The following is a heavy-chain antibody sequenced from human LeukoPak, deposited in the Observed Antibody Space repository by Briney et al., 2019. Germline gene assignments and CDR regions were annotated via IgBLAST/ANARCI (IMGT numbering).Heavy chain of an antibody. CDR2: INPNSGGT. CDR3: AVLYCSSTSCQEHIWFDP. V-gene: IGHV1-2*02. CDR1: GYTFTGYY. D-gene: IGHD2-2*01. Sequence: ASVKVSCEASGYTFTGYYMHWVRQAPGQGLEWMGWINPNSGGTNYAQKFQDRVTMTRDTSISTAYMELSRLRSDDTAVYYCAVLYCSSTSCQEHIWFDPWGQGTLVTVSS. J-gene: IGHJ5*02.